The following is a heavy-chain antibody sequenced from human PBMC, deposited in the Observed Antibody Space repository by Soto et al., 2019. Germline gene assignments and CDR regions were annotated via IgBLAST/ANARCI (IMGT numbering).Heavy chain of an antibody. CDR2: ISSSGSTI. D-gene: IGHD2-21*01. J-gene: IGHJ6*02. CDR3: ARSTDSNLYYYYYYGMDV. CDR1: GFTFSSYE. V-gene: IGHV3-48*03. Sequence: PGGSLRLSCAASGFTFSSYEMNWVRQAPGKGLEWVSYISSSGSTIYYADSVKGRFTISRDNAKNSLYLQMNSLRAEDTAVYYCARSTDSNLYYYYYYGMDVWGQGTTVTVAS.